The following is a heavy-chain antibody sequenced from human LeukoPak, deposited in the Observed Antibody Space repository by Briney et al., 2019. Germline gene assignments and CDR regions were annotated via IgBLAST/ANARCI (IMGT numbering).Heavy chain of an antibody. CDR1: GYSFTGYW. CDR2: IYPDDSDT. V-gene: IGHV5-51*01. D-gene: IGHD3-10*01. Sequence: GESLKISCKGSGYSFTGYWIAWVRQMPGKGLEWMGIIYPDDSDTTYSPSFQNQVTISADKSIGTAYLQWSSLKASDTAMYYCARLRITMVRGVPSNWFDPWGQGTLVTVSS. CDR3: ARLRITMVRGVPSNWFDP. J-gene: IGHJ5*02.